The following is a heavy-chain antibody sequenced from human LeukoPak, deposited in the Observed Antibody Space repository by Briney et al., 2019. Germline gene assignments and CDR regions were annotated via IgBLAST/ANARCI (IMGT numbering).Heavy chain of an antibody. Sequence: GGSLRLSCAASGFTLSSYYMSCVRQAPGKGLEWVSVIYSGGSTYYADSVKGRFTISRDNSKNTLYLQMNSLRAEDTAVYYCARERSCSWPDAFDIWGQGTMVTVSS. D-gene: IGHD6-13*01. CDR2: IYSGGST. CDR1: GFTLSSYY. CDR3: ARERSCSWPDAFDI. V-gene: IGHV3-53*01. J-gene: IGHJ3*02.